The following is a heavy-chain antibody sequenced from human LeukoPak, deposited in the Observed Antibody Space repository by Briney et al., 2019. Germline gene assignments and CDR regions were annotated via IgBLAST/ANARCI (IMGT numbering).Heavy chain of an antibody. D-gene: IGHD3-10*01. CDR1: GGSISSGDYY. V-gene: IGHV4-30-4*01. Sequence: SETLSLTCTVSGGSISSGDYYWSWIRQPPGKGLEWIGYIYYSGSTYYNPSLKSRVTISVDTSKNQFSLKLSSVTAADTAVYYCAAGITMVRGVSFDYWGQGTLVTVSS. J-gene: IGHJ4*02. CDR2: IYYSGST. CDR3: AAGITMVRGVSFDY.